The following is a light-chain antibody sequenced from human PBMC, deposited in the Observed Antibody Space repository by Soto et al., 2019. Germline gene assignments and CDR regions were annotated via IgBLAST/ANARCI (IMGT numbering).Light chain of an antibody. J-gene: IGKJ2*01. V-gene: IGKV3D-20*01. CDR2: DAS. Sequence: EIVLTQSPATLSLSPGERATLSCGASQRVSSNYLAWYQQKPGLAPRLLIYDASRRATGTPDRFSGSGSGTDFTLTISRLEPEDFAVYYCQQYSSSLYTFGQGTQL. CDR1: QRVSSNY. CDR3: QQYSSSLYT.